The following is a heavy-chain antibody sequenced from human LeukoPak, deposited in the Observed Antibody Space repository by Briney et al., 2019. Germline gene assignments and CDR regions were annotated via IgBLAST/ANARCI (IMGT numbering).Heavy chain of an antibody. Sequence: ASVKVSCKASGYTFTSYGISWVRQAPGQGLEWMGLISAYNGNTNYAQKLQGRVTMTTDTSTSTAYMELRSLRSDDTAVYYCARDSVALREYSYGLRENWFDPWGQGTLVTVSS. D-gene: IGHD5-18*01. V-gene: IGHV1-18*01. J-gene: IGHJ5*02. CDR3: ARDSVALREYSYGLRENWFDP. CDR1: GYTFTSYG. CDR2: ISAYNGNT.